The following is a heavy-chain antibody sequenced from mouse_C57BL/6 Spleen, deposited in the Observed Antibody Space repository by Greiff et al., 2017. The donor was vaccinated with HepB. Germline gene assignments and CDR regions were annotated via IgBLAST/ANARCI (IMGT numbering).Heavy chain of an antibody. CDR2: IYPGDGDT. J-gene: IGHJ4*01. D-gene: IGHD2-4*01. CDR3: ATYDYAAGYAMHG. Sequence: VQLQQSGAELVKPGASVKISCKTSGYAFSSYWMNWVKQMSGKGLEWIGQIYPGDGDTNYNGKFKGKATLTADKSSSTAYMQFCSMTSEDSAVYFCATYDYAAGYAMHGGGEGASVSISS. CDR1: GYAFSSYW. V-gene: IGHV1-80*01.